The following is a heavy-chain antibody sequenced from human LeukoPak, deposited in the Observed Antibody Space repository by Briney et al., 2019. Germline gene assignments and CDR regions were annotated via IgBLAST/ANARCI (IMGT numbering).Heavy chain of an antibody. CDR2: ITHKSGAT. V-gene: IGHV1-2*02. CDR1: GYTFTDYY. D-gene: IGHD2-21*01. CDR3: VSWAGGNSDVASFDY. J-gene: IGHJ4*02. Sequence: ASVKVSCKASGYTFTDYYIHWVRQAPGQEFEGMGWITHKSGATKFAQKFQGRVTLTRDTSIRTVYMELSNLISDDTATYYCVSWAGGNSDVASFDYWGQGTLVTVSS.